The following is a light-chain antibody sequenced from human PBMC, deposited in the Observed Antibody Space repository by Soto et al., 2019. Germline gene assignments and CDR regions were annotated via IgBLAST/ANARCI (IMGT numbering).Light chain of an antibody. V-gene: IGLV2-14*01. J-gene: IGLJ2*01. Sequence: QAVLTQPASVCGSPGQSITISCTGTSSDVGGYNYVSWYQQHPGKAPKLMIYDVSNRPSGVSNRFSGSKSGNTASLTISGLQAEDEADYYCSSYTSSSTVVFGGGTQLTVL. CDR2: DVS. CDR3: SSYTSSSTVV. CDR1: SSDVGGYNY.